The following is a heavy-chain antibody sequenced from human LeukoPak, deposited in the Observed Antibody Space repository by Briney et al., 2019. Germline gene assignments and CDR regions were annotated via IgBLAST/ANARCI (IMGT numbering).Heavy chain of an antibody. V-gene: IGHV3-23*01. Sequence: GGSLRLSWAAAGFTFSSYAMSSVRQAPRKWLGWVSIISFSGTYTYYAYSVKGPFTISRANSKNTLYLQMNRLRAEDTAVYYCAKGYCSDTNCQTRLGLDYWGQGTLVTVSS. D-gene: IGHD2-15*01. CDR1: GFTFSSYA. J-gene: IGHJ4*02. CDR3: AKGYCSDTNCQTRLGLDY. CDR2: ISFSGTYT.